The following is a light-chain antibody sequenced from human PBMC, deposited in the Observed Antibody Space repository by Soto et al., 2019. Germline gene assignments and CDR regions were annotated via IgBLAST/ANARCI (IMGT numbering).Light chain of an antibody. CDR3: QQLNSYPRLT. Sequence: DLQFTQSPSFLSASVGDRVTSTCRASQGISSYLAWYQQKPGKAPKLLIYAASTLQSGVPSRFSGSGSGTEFTLTISSLQPEDFATYYCQQLNSYPRLTFGGGTKVDI. CDR1: QGISSY. CDR2: AAS. V-gene: IGKV1-9*01. J-gene: IGKJ4*01.